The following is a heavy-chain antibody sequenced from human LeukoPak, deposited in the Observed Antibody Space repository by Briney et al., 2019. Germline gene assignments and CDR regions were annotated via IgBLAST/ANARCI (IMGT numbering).Heavy chain of an antibody. V-gene: IGHV1-69*13. CDR1: GYTFTSYA. J-gene: IGHJ6*02. D-gene: IGHD2-2*01. Sequence: GASVKVSCKASGYTFTSYAISWVRQAPGQGLEWMGGIIPIFGTANYAQKFQGRVTITADESTSTAYMELSSLRSEDTAVYYCAGSGGVVVPAAFYYYYGMDVWGQGTTVTVSS. CDR3: AGSGGVVVPAAFYYYYGMDV. CDR2: IIPIFGTA.